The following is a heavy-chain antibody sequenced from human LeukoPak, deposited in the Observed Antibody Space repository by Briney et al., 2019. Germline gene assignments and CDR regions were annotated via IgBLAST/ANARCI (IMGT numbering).Heavy chain of an antibody. J-gene: IGHJ5*02. V-gene: IGHV3-23*01. CDR2: ISGSGGST. Sequence: SGGSLRLSCAASGFTFSSYAMSWVRQAPGKGLEWVSAISGSGGSTYYADSVKGRFTISRDNSKNTLYLQMNSLRAEDTAVYYCAKDVDRGYYYGNWFDPWGKGTLATVSS. CDR1: GFTFSSYA. D-gene: IGHD3-22*01. CDR3: AKDVDRGYYYGNWFDP.